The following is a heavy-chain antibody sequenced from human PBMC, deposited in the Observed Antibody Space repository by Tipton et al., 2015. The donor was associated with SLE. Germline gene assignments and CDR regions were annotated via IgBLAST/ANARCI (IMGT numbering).Heavy chain of an antibody. V-gene: IGHV3-74*01. CDR3: ARPYYDFWSGYYPLDY. D-gene: IGHD3-3*01. J-gene: IGHJ4*02. CDR1: GFTFSSYW. Sequence: SLRLSCAASGFTFSSYWMHWVRQAPGKGLVWVSRINSDGSSTSYADSVKGRFTISRDNAKNSLYLQMNSLRAEDTAVYYCARPYYDFWSGYYPLDYWGQGTPVTGSP. CDR2: INSDGSST.